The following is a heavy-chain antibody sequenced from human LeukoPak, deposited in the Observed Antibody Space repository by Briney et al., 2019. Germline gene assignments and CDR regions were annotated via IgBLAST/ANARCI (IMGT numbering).Heavy chain of an antibody. J-gene: IGHJ4*02. CDR1: GFTFSNYA. CDR2: ISGSGGTT. CDR3: AKDLNYNSGLGGFDY. V-gene: IGHV3-23*01. D-gene: IGHD6-19*01. Sequence: PGGSLRLSCAASGFTFSNYAMTWVRQAPGKGLEWVSAISGSGGTTYYADSVKGRFTISRDNSKTTLYLQMNSLRAEDTAVYYCAKDLNYNSGLGGFDYWGQGTLVTVSS.